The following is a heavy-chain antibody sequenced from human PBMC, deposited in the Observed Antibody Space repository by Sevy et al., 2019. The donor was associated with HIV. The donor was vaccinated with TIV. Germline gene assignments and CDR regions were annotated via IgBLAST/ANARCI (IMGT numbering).Heavy chain of an antibody. CDR1: GFTFSSYA. J-gene: IGHJ4*02. CDR2: ISGSGSST. V-gene: IGHV3-23*01. D-gene: IGHD2-15*01. Sequence: GGSLRLSCAASGFTFSSYAMTWVRQAPGKGLEWVSLISGSGSSTFYADSVKGRFTISRDNSKNTLYLQMNSLRADDTAVYYCAKDGGYRSPSLANWGQGTLVTVSS. CDR3: AKDGGYRSPSLAN.